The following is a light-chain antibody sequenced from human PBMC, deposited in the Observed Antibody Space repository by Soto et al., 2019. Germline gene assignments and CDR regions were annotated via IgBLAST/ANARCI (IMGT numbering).Light chain of an antibody. J-gene: IGKJ1*01. V-gene: IGKV1-39*01. CDR1: QNIRNY. CDR2: AAS. Sequence: DIQMTQSPSSLSASVGDRVTITCRASQNIRNYLNWYQQRPGKTPNLLVYAASNLRSGVPSRFSGSGSGTDFTLTISSLQPEDFATYYCQQSYSTLWTFGQGTKVDIK. CDR3: QQSYSTLWT.